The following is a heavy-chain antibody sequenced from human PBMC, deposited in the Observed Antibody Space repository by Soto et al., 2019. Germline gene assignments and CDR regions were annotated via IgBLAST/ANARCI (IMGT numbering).Heavy chain of an antibody. CDR3: AHSHFEILTGAFDS. D-gene: IGHD3-9*01. J-gene: IGHJ5*01. Sequence: QITLKESGPTLVQPTQTLTLTCTFSGFSLTDTGATVGWNRQAPGKGLEWLALIYWYDDKRYNPSLKNRLTIAKDTSRNQVILTLSNVGPVDTSTYYCAHSHFEILTGAFDSWGPGTRVTVSS. CDR1: GFSLTDTGAT. V-gene: IGHV2-5*01. CDR2: IYWYDDK.